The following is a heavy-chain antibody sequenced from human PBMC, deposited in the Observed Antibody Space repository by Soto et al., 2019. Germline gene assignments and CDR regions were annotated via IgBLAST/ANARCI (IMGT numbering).Heavy chain of an antibody. CDR3: ASGNYDDAWGSYRPPDY. J-gene: IGHJ4*02. V-gene: IGHV3-48*03. CDR1: GLTFRNYE. CDR2: ISSSGSNL. Sequence: GGSLRLSCVVSGLTFRNYEMKWVRQAPGKGLEWVSHISSSGSNLNYADSVKGRFTVSRDNAENSLYLQMNSLRAEDTALYYCASGNYDDAWGSYRPPDYWGQGVLVTVSS. D-gene: IGHD3-16*02.